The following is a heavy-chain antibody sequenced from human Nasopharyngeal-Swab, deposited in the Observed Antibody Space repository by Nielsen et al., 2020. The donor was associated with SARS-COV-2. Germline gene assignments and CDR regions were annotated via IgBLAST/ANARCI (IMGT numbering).Heavy chain of an antibody. D-gene: IGHD3-16*02. V-gene: IGHV4-34*01. Sequence: HQAPGKGLEWIGEINHSGSTNYNPSLKSRVTISVDTSKNQFSLKLTSVTAADTAVYYCARGRLRRYYDYVWGTYRSDVFDIWGQGTMVTVSS. J-gene: IGHJ3*02. CDR3: ARGRLRRYYDYVWGTYRSDVFDI. CDR2: INHSGST.